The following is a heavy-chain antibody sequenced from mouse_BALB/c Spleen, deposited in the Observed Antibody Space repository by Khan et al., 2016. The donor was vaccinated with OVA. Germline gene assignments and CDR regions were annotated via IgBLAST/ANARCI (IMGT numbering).Heavy chain of an antibody. Sequence: SGPGLVKPSQSLSLTCTVTGYSITSDYAWNWIRQFPGNKLEWMGYISYSGSTNYNPSLKSRISITRDTSKNQFFLQLNSVTTGDTATYYCARRAYYANWYFDVWGAGTTGTVSS. J-gene: IGHJ1*01. D-gene: IGHD1-1*02. CDR2: ISYSGST. CDR3: ARRAYYANWYFDV. V-gene: IGHV3-2*02. CDR1: GYSITSDYA.